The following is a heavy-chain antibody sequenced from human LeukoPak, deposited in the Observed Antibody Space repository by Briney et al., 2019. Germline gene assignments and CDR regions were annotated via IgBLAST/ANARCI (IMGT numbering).Heavy chain of an antibody. CDR2: VYTNERT. V-gene: IGHV4-4*07. D-gene: IGHD1-26*01. J-gene: IGHJ5*01. CDR3: ARDVGFPARFDS. CDR1: GDSLTNFY. Sequence: PSETLSLTCTVSGDSLTNFYWSWIRQPAGKGLEWIGRVYTNERTKYNPSLKSRLTMSVDTSSNQVFLRLTSVSAADTAVYYRARDVGFPARFDSWGQGILVTVSS.